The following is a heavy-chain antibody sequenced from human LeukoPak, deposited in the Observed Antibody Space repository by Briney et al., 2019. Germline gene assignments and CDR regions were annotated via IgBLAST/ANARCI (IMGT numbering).Heavy chain of an antibody. Sequence: GGSPRLSCAISGFTFSACELTWVRQAPGKGLEWASYISRSGSTRYYADSVKGRFTISRDNAKNSLYLQMNSLRAEDTAVYYCARVATMVRVPLDALDIWGQGTMVSVSS. CDR3: ARVATMVRVPLDALDI. V-gene: IGHV3-48*03. CDR2: ISRSGSTR. D-gene: IGHD3-10*01. J-gene: IGHJ3*02. CDR1: GFTFSACE.